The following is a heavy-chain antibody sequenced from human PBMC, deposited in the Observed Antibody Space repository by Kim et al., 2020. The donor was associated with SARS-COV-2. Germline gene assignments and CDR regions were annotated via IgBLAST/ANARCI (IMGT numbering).Heavy chain of an antibody. CDR3: AKDIGSGIYYYYYGMDV. CDR2: ISGSGGST. CDR1: GFTFSSYA. V-gene: IGHV3-23*01. J-gene: IGHJ6*02. Sequence: GGSLRLSCAASGFTFSSYAMSWVRQAPGKGLEWVSAISGSGGSTYYADSVKGRFTISRDNSKNTLYLQMNSLRAEDTAVYYCAKDIGSGIYYYYYGMDVWGQGTTVTVSS. D-gene: IGHD3-10*01.